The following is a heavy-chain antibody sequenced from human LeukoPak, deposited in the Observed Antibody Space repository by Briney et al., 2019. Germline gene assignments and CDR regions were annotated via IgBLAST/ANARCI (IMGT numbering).Heavy chain of an antibody. V-gene: IGHV3-74*01. Sequence: PGGSLRLSCAASGFTFSLSWMHWVRQAPGKGLEGVSSINYDARSRTYADSVKGRLPISRDNAENTLFLQMNSLRVEDSAIYSCVRGAGPGTPFDWGPGILVTVSS. J-gene: IGHJ1*01. CDR2: INYDARSR. CDR3: VRGAGPGTPFD. D-gene: IGHD1-1*01. CDR1: GFTFSLSW.